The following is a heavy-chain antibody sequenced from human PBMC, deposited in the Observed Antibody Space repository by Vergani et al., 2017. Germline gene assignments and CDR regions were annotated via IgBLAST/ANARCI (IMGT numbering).Heavy chain of an antibody. CDR2: ISWNSGAV. Sequence: EVDLVESGGGLAQPGGSLRLSCEASGITFWKFGMHWVRQGPGKGLEWVSGISWNSGAVDYADSVRGRFTISRDNAKNSLFLEMNSLRFEDTAVYFSTKGSVYYHDSAGHGYDPYTGFDLWGQGTLVTVSS. D-gene: IGHD5-12*01. V-gene: IGHV3-9*01. CDR3: TKGSVYYHDSAGHGYDPYTGFDL. J-gene: IGHJ4*02. CDR1: GITFWKFG.